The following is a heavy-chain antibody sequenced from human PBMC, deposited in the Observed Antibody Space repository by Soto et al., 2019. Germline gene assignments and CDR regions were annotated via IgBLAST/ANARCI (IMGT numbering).Heavy chain of an antibody. D-gene: IGHD6-19*01. CDR2: IVSDSDT. CDR1: GLTVSNNY. J-gene: IGHJ6*02. V-gene: IGHV3-66*01. Sequence: EVQVVESGGGLVQPGGSLRLSCVASGLTVSNNYMTWVRQAPGKGLESVSVIVSDSDTYYADSVKGRFTISRDNPKNTVDLQMNSLRVDDTALDYCVRARAGTKQWLVEYGLDVWGHGTTVTVSS. CDR3: VRARAGTKQWLVEYGLDV.